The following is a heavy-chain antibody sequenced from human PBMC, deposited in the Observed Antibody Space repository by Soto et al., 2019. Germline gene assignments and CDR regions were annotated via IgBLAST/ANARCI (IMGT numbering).Heavy chain of an antibody. CDR2: ISSSGSTI. J-gene: IGHJ4*02. V-gene: IGHV3-11*01. CDR1: GFTFSDYY. Sequence: GGSLRLSCAASGFTFSDYYMSWIRQAPGKGLEWVSYISSSGSTIYYADSVKGRFTISRDNAKNSLYQKMNSLRAEDTAVYYCARDLSVVAATRKRATRFGYWGQGTLVTVSS. CDR3: ARDLSVVAATRKRATRFGY. D-gene: IGHD2-15*01.